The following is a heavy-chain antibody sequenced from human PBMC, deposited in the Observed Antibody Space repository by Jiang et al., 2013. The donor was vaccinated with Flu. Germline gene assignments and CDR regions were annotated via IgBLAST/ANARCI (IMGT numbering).Heavy chain of an antibody. V-gene: IGHV1-8*01. CDR2: MNPNSGNT. CDR1: GYTFTSYD. J-gene: IGHJ5*02. D-gene: IGHD2-15*01. CDR3: ARGALGYCSGGSCYSQRGNWFDP. Sequence: GAEVKKPGASVKVSCKASGYTFTSYDINWVRQATGQGLEWMGWMNPNSGNTGYAQKFQGRVTMTRNTSISTAYMELSSLRSEDTAVYYCARGALGYCSGGSCYSQRGNWFDPWGQGTLVTVSS.